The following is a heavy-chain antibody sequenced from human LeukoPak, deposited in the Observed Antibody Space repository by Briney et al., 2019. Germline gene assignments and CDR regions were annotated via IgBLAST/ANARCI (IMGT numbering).Heavy chain of an antibody. Sequence: SETLSLTCTVSGGSISSYYWSWIRQPPGKGLEWIGYIYYSGSTNYNPSLKSRVTISVDTSKNQFSLKLSSVTAADTAVYYCARGRGRIVGSVAFDIWGQGTMVTVSS. CDR2: IYYSGST. V-gene: IGHV4-59*01. CDR3: ARGRGRIVGSVAFDI. J-gene: IGHJ3*02. D-gene: IGHD3-16*01. CDR1: GGSISSYY.